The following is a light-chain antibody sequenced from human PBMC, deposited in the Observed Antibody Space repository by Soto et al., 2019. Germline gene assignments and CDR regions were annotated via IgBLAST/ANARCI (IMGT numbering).Light chain of an antibody. J-gene: IGKJ4*01. Sequence: DIQMTQSPSTLSASVGDRVTITCRASQSISTWLAWYQQKPGKAPKLLIQRASSLEGGVPSRFSGSGSGTEFTLTISSLQPDDFATYYCQQYNTYPLIFGGGTKVEIK. CDR3: QQYNTYPLI. V-gene: IGKV1-5*03. CDR1: QSISTW. CDR2: RAS.